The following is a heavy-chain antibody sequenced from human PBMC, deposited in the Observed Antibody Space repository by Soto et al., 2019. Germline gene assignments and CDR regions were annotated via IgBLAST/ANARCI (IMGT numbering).Heavy chain of an antibody. D-gene: IGHD6-13*01. J-gene: IGHJ4*02. CDR2: IYYSGSTS. CDR3: ARSPGVSLDY. Sequence: QVQLQESGPGLVKPSQTLSLTCTVSGGSISSGGYYWSWIRQHPGKGLEWIGYIYYSGSTSYYNPSLKSRVTISVDTSKNQFSLKLSSVTAADTAVYYCARSPGVSLDYWGQGTLVTVSS. CDR1: GGSISSGGYY. V-gene: IGHV4-31*03.